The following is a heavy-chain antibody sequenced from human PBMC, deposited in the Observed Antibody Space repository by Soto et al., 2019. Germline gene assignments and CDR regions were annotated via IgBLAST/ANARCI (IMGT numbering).Heavy chain of an antibody. CDR1: GFTFSSYA. CDR2: ISYDGSNK. D-gene: IGHD2-2*01. Sequence: GGSLRLSCAASGFTFSSYAMHWVRQAPGKGLEWVAVISYDGSNKYYADSVKGRFTISRDNSKNTLYLQMNSLRAEDTAVYYCASPGGYCSSTSCYVIDYWGQGTLVTISS. V-gene: IGHV3-30-3*01. J-gene: IGHJ4*02. CDR3: ASPGGYCSSTSCYVIDY.